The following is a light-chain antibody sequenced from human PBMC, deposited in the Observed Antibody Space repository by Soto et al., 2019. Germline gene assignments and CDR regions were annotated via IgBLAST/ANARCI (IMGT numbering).Light chain of an antibody. Sequence: DIVMTQSPDSLAVSLGERATINCKSSQSVLYSPDNKNYLAWYQQKPGQPPKLLLYWASTRESGVPDRFSGSGSETDFTLTISSLQAEDVAVYYCQQYYDSPLTFGPGTKVDIK. V-gene: IGKV4-1*01. CDR1: QSVLYSPDNKNY. CDR2: WAS. J-gene: IGKJ3*01. CDR3: QQYYDSPLT.